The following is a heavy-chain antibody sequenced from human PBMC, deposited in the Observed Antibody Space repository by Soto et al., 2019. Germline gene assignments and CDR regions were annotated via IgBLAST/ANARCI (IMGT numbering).Heavy chain of an antibody. Sequence: PSETLSLTCTISGGSISSGDYYWSWIRQRPGKSLEWIGYIYYSGSTNYNPSLKSRVTISVDTSKNQFSLKLSSVTAADTAVYYCARLDIVVVPAAIVYYYGMDVWGQGTTVTVSS. CDR2: IYYSGST. CDR3: ARLDIVVVPAAIVYYYGMDV. J-gene: IGHJ6*02. CDR1: GGSISSGDYY. D-gene: IGHD2-2*01. V-gene: IGHV4-61*08.